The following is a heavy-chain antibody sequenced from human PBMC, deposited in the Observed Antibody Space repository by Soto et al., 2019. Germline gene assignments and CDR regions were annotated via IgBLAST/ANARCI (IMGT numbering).Heavy chain of an antibody. CDR2: IVVGSGNT. CDR3: AARRGYSGYDAADYGMDV. J-gene: IGHJ6*02. CDR1: GFTFTSSA. Sequence: SVKVSCKASGFTFTSSAVQWVRQARGQRLEWIGWIVVGSGNTNYAQKFQERVTITRDMSTSTAYMELSSLRSEDTAVYYCAARRGYSGYDAADYGMDVWGQGTTVTVSS. V-gene: IGHV1-58*01. D-gene: IGHD5-12*01.